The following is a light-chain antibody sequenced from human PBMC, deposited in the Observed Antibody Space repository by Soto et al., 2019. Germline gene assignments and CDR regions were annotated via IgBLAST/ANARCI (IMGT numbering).Light chain of an antibody. CDR3: QQRSNWPPLIS. V-gene: IGKV3-11*01. CDR1: QSVTTY. CDR2: DAS. J-gene: IGKJ5*01. Sequence: EIVLTPSPDTLSLSPGERAPLSCRASQSVTTYLAWYQQKPGQAPRLLIYDASNRATGIPARFSGSGSGTDFTLTISSLEPEDFAVYYCQQRSNWPPLISFGQGTRLEIK.